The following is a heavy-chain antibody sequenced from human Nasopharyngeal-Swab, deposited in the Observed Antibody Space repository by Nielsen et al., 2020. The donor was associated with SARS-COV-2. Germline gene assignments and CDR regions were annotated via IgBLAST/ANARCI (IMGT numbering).Heavy chain of an antibody. Sequence: SETLSLTCAVYGGSFSGYYCSWIRQPPGKGLEWIGEITHSGSTNYNPSLKSRVTISVDTSKNQFSLKLSSVTAADTAVYYCARGASIAVAGILLPDYYYYMDVWGKGTTVTVSS. D-gene: IGHD6-19*01. CDR3: ARGASIAVAGILLPDYYYYMDV. CDR2: ITHSGST. J-gene: IGHJ6*03. CDR1: GGSFSGYY. V-gene: IGHV4-34*01.